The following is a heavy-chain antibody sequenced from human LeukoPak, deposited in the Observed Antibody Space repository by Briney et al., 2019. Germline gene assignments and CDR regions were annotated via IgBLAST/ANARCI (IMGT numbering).Heavy chain of an antibody. CDR2: IYYSGST. Sequence: SETLSLTCTVSGGSISSSSYYWGWIRQPPGKGLGWIGSIYYSGSTYYNPSLKSRVTISVDTSKNQFSLKLSSVTAADMAVYYCARHGYCSSTSCPPLVWGQGTLVTVSS. D-gene: IGHD2-2*03. CDR1: GGSISSSSYY. CDR3: ARHGYCSSTSCPPLV. V-gene: IGHV4-39*01. J-gene: IGHJ4*02.